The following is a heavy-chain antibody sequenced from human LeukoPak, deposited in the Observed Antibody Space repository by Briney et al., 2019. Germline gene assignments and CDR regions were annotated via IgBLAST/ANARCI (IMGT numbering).Heavy chain of an antibody. CDR3: ARVGAVVYAFDI. D-gene: IGHD2-15*01. CDR1: GFTFSSYW. V-gene: IGHV3-74*01. CDR2: INSDGSST. J-gene: IGHJ3*02. Sequence: GGSLRLSCAASGFTFSSYWMHWVRQAPGKGLVWVSRINSDGSSTSYADLVKGRFTVSRDNAKNTLYLQMNSLRAEDTAVYYCARVGAVVYAFDIWGQGTMVTVSS.